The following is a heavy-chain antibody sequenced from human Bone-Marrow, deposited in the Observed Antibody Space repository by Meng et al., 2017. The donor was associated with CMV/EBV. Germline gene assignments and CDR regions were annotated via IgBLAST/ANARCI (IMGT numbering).Heavy chain of an antibody. V-gene: IGHV3-15*01. CDR1: GFTFGDYA. CDR3: TTGYCTNGVCYSDGD. Sequence: GGSLRLSCTASGFTFGDYAMSWVRQAPGKGLEWVGRIKSKTDGGTTDYAAPVKGRFTISRDDSKNTLYLQMNSLKTEDTAVYYCTTGYCTNGVCYSDGDWGQGTLVTVSS. D-gene: IGHD2-8*01. J-gene: IGHJ4*02. CDR2: IKSKTDGGTT.